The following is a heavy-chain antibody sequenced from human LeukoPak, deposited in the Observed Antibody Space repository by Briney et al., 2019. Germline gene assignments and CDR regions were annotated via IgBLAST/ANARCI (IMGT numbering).Heavy chain of an antibody. Sequence: GGSLRLSCVASGFTFSSYAMSWVRQAPGKGLEWVSGIGGSGGSTYYGDSGKGRFIVSRDNSKNTLDLQMNRLRAEDTAVYYCAKGRSKGVGSIDYWGQGILVSVCS. CDR1: GFTFSSYA. CDR3: AKGRSKGVGSIDY. V-gene: IGHV3-23*01. CDR2: IGGSGGST. D-gene: IGHD1-26*01. J-gene: IGHJ4*02.